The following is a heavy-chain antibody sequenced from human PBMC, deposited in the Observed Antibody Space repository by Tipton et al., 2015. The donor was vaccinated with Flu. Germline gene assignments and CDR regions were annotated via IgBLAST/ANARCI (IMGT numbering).Heavy chain of an antibody. J-gene: IGHJ4*02. CDR3: ARGSGYANTYFDS. CDR1: DGSFSGYY. Sequence: TLSLTCAVYDGSFSGYYWTWIRQPPGKRLEWIGEINDSGSTNYNPSLRSRVTISVDTSKNQFSLKLNSVSAADTAVYYCARGSGYANTYFDSWGQATLVTVSS. V-gene: IGHV4-34*01. D-gene: IGHD5-12*01. CDR2: INDSGST.